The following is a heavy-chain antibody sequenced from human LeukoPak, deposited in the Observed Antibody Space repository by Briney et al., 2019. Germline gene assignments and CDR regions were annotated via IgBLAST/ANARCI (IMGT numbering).Heavy chain of an antibody. CDR3: ARTFLGDWYFDL. CDR1: GGSISSAY. V-gene: IGHV4-59*01. D-gene: IGHD1-26*01. J-gene: IGHJ2*01. CDR2: IYYSGST. Sequence: SETLSLTCTVSGGSISSAYWSWVRQPPGKGLEWIGSIYYSGSTNYNPSLKSRVGVFVDTSKDQFSLKLNSVTAADTAVYYCARTFLGDWYFDLWGRGTLVTVSS.